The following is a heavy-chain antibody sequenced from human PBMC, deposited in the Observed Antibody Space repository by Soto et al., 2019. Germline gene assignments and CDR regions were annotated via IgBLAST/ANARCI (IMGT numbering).Heavy chain of an antibody. D-gene: IGHD6-13*01. CDR1: GGSIGSSSYY. CDR2: IYYSGNT. J-gene: IGHJ4*02. Sequence: QLQLQESGPGLLRPSETLSLTCTVSGGSIGSSSYYWGWIRQPPGKGLEWIGNIYYSGNTFYNPSLKSRVTISVDTSKNQFYLHLTSVTAADTAIFYCASIAAPGTTHFDYWGRGTLVTVSS. CDR3: ASIAAPGTTHFDY. V-gene: IGHV4-39*01.